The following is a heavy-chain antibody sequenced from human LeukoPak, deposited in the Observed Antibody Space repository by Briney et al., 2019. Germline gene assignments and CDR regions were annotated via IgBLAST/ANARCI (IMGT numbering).Heavy chain of an antibody. Sequence: SETLSLTCSVSGGSITSYYWSWIRQPAGKGLEWIGRIYTSGSTNYNPSLKSRVTMSVDTSKNQFSLKLSPVTAADTAVYYCARDRIAVAGSPFDYWGQGTLVTVSS. D-gene: IGHD6-19*01. CDR2: IYTSGST. CDR1: GGSITSYY. V-gene: IGHV4-4*07. CDR3: ARDRIAVAGSPFDY. J-gene: IGHJ4*02.